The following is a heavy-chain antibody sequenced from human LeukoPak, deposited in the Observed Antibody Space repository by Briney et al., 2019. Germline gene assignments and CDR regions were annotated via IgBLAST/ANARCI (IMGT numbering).Heavy chain of an antibody. CDR1: GFTFSSYA. CDR3: ARVGVVPAANDAFDI. V-gene: IGHV3-30-3*01. D-gene: IGHD2-2*01. Sequence: GGSLRLSCAASGFTFSSYAMHWVRQAPGKGLEWVAVISYDGSNKYYADSVKGRFTISRDNSKNTLYLQMNSLRAEDTAVYYCARVGVVPAANDAFDIWGQGTMVTVSS. J-gene: IGHJ3*02. CDR2: ISYDGSNK.